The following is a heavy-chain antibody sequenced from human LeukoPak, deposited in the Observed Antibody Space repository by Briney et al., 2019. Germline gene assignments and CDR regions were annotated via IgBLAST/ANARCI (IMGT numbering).Heavy chain of an antibody. J-gene: IGHJ4*02. CDR3: ARSKSQYCSSPSCYIEYYFDY. D-gene: IGHD2-2*02. Sequence: SETLSLTCSVAGGSISSGGYYWSWIRPHPGKGLEWIGSINYSGRTYYHPSLKSRVTISVDTSKNQFSLKLSSVTAADTAVYYCARSKSQYCSSPSCYIEYYFDYWRQGTLVTVSS. CDR2: INYSGRT. V-gene: IGHV4-31*03. CDR1: GGSISSGGYY.